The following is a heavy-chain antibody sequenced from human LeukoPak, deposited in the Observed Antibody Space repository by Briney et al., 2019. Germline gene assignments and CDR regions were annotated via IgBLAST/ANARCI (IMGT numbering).Heavy chain of an antibody. Sequence: SETLSLTCTVTGGSISSHYWSWIRQPPGKGLEWIGYIYYSGSTNYNPSLKSRVTISVDTSKNQFSLKLSSVTAADTAVYYYARASYDSSGYYYLTFDYWGQGTLVTVSS. D-gene: IGHD3-22*01. CDR1: GGSISSHY. CDR3: ARASYDSSGYYYLTFDY. V-gene: IGHV4-59*11. J-gene: IGHJ4*02. CDR2: IYYSGST.